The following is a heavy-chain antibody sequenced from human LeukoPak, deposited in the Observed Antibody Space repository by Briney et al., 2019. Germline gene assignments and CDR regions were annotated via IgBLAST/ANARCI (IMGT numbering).Heavy chain of an antibody. Sequence: PSETLSLTCTVSGGSISSYYWSWIRQPAGRGLEWIGHIHTSGTMNYNASLKSRVRISVETSKNQFSLRLSSVTAADTAVYFCARGILRDYYDSSGFYHRGGVGYWGQGTLVTVSS. CDR1: GGSISSYY. J-gene: IGHJ4*02. D-gene: IGHD3-22*01. V-gene: IGHV4-4*07. CDR3: ARGILRDYYDSSGFYHRGGVGY. CDR2: IHTSGTM.